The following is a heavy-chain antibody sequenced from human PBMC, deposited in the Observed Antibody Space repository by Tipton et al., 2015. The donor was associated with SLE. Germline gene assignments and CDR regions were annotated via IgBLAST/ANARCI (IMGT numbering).Heavy chain of an antibody. J-gene: IGHJ4*02. V-gene: IGHV4-59*01. D-gene: IGHD1/OR15-1a*01. CDR2: IYYSGYT. Sequence: LRLSCTVSGASIDNDYWNWFRQPPGKGPEWLGHIYYSGYTNYNPSLRGRVTISKDMSNNHISLKLTSVTAADTAMYYCARGKGHDWHIDFWGQGTLVTVSS. CDR1: GASIDNDY. CDR3: ARGKGHDWHIDF.